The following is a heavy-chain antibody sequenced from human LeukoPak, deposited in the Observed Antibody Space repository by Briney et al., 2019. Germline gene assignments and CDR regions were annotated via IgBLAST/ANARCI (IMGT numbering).Heavy chain of an antibody. Sequence: PGGSLRLSCSAAGFTFSRYAMHWVRQAPGKGLEYVSAISSNGGSTYNADSVKGRFTISRDNSKNTLYLQMSSLRAEDTAVYYCVKDSNGYDILTGYYTFYFDYWGQGTLVTVSS. CDR2: ISSNGGST. CDR3: VKDSNGYDILTGYYTFYFDY. CDR1: GFTFSRYA. V-gene: IGHV3-64D*06. D-gene: IGHD3-9*01. J-gene: IGHJ4*02.